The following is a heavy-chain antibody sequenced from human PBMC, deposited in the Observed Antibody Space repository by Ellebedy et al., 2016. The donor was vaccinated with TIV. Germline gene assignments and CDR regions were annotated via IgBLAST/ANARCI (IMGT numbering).Heavy chain of an antibody. CDR2: ISSSSSYI. CDR3: ARDYEFGEWLSFDY. CDR1: GFTFSSYH. Sequence: GESLKISCAASGFTFSSYHMNWVRQAPGKGLEWVSYISSSSSYIDYADSVKGRFTISRDNAKNSLYLQMNSLRAEDTAVYYCARDYEFGEWLSFDYWGQGTLVTVSS. D-gene: IGHD3-3*01. J-gene: IGHJ4*02. V-gene: IGHV3-21*01.